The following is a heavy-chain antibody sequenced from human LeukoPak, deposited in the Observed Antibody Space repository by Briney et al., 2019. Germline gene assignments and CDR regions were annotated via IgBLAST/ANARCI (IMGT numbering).Heavy chain of an antibody. CDR1: GGSISSSSYY. D-gene: IGHD3-22*01. Sequence: ETLSLTCTVSGGSISSSSYYWGWIRQPPGKGLEWIGSIYYSGSTYYNPSLKSRVTISVDTSKNQFSLKLSSVTAADTAVYYCARDTPYPNYYDSSGYYKKGNAFDIWGQGTMVTVSS. V-gene: IGHV4-39*07. CDR2: IYYSGST. CDR3: ARDTPYPNYYDSSGYYKKGNAFDI. J-gene: IGHJ3*02.